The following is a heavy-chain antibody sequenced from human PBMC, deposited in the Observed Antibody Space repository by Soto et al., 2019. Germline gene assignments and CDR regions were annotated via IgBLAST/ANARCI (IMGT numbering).Heavy chain of an antibody. J-gene: IGHJ4*02. CDR3: AREQQLVLDY. D-gene: IGHD6-13*01. CDR2: IWYDGSNK. V-gene: IGHV3-33*01. CDR1: GFAFSSYG. Sequence: QVQLVESGGGVVQPGRSLRLSCAASGFAFSSYGMDWVRQAPGKGLEWVAVIWYDGSNKYYADSVKGRFTISRDNSKNTLYLQMNSLIAEDTAVYYCAREQQLVLDYWGQGTLVTVSS.